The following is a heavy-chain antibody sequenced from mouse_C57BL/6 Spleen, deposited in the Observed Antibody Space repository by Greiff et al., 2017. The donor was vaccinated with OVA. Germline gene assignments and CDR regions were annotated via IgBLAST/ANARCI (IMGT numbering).Heavy chain of an antibody. CDR3: VRYSNYEDYFDD. D-gene: IGHD2-5*01. CDR1: GFTFTTYA. J-gene: IGHJ2*01. CDR2: IRRKSSNYAT. V-gene: IGHV10-3*01. Sequence: VQLQESGGGLVQPKGSLKLSCAASGFTFTTYAMHWVRQAPGQGLEWVARIRRKSSNYATYYADSVKDRFTISRDDSQSMLYLQMNNLKTEDTAMYYCVRYSNYEDYFDDWGKGTTLTVSS.